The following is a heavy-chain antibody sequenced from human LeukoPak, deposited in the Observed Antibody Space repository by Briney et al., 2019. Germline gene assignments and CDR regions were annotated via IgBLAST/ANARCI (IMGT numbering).Heavy chain of an antibody. D-gene: IGHD7-27*01. CDR2: INPGGNEI. CDR3: MCWGTDNH. Sequence: SGGSLRLSCTFSGLTFRSYWMNWVRQAPGQGLEWVANINPGGNEIRSVDSVKGRSIISRDNARNSLDLQMSSLRVEDTAVYYCMCWGTDNHWGQGILVTVSS. CDR1: GLTFRSYW. V-gene: IGHV3-7*01. J-gene: IGHJ4*02.